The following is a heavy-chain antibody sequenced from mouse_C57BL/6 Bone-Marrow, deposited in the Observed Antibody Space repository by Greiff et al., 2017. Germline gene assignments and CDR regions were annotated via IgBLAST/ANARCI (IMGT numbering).Heavy chain of an antibody. CDR2: ISYDGNN. CDR3: ARFIGDY. V-gene: IGHV3-6*01. CDR1: GYSITSGYY. J-gene: IGHJ2*01. Sequence: VQLKESGPGLVKPSQSLSLTCSVSGYSITSGYYWNWIRQFPGNQLEWMGYISYDGNNNYNPSLKNRISITRDTSKNQFIMKLKSVTTEDTATYCYARFIGDYWGQGTTLTVSS. D-gene: IGHD1-1*01.